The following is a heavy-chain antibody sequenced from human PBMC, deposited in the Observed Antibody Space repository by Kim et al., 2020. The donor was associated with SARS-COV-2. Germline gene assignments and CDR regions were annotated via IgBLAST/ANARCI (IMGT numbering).Heavy chain of an antibody. CDR3: ARVRAGSGYDYEDFDY. V-gene: IGHV3-21*01. CDR1: GFTFSSYS. Sequence: GGSLRLSCAASGFTFSSYSMNWVRQAPGKGLEWVSSISSSSSYIYYADSVKGRFTISRDNAKNSLYLQMNSLRAEDTAVYYCARVRAGSGYDYEDFDYWGQGTLVTVSS. J-gene: IGHJ4*02. D-gene: IGHD5-12*01. CDR2: ISSSSSYI.